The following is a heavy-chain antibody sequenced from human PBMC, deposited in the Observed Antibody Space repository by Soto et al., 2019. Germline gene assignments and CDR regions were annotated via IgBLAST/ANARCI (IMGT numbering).Heavy chain of an antibody. D-gene: IGHD5-18*01. CDR2: LYYSGST. CDR1: GGSMSTWY. J-gene: IGHJ4*02. Sequence: QVQLQASGPGLVKPSETLSLTCTVSGGSMSTWYWSWIRQPPGKGLEWIGCLYYSGSTDYNPSLKSRVTISVDRTKNQFSLRLSSVTAADTAVYYCARHGGGYSYDLWGQGTLVTVS. V-gene: IGHV4-59*08. CDR3: ARHGGGYSYDL.